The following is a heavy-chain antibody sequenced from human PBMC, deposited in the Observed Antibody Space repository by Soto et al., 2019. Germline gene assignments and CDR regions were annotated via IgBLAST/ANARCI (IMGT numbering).Heavy chain of an antibody. J-gene: IGHJ4*02. CDR3: VRDPSSGWSAGPFDY. V-gene: IGHV1-69*13. CDR1: GGTFSSYA. Sequence: SVKVSCKASGGTFSSYAISWVRQAPGQGLEWMGGIIPIFGTANYAQKFQGRVTITADESTSTAYMELSSLRSEDTAVYYCVRDPSSGWSAGPFDYWGQGTLVTVSS. D-gene: IGHD6-19*01. CDR2: IIPIFGTA.